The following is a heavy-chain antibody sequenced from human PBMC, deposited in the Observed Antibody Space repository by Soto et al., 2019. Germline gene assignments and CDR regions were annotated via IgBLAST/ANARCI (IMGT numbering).Heavy chain of an antibody. CDR2: ISWDGYST. V-gene: IGHV3-43*01. J-gene: IGHJ5*02. Sequence: GGSLRLSCAASGFTFDDYTMHWVLQGPGEGLEWVSLISWDGYSTYYTDSVKGRFTISRDNSRNSLYLQMNSLRTEDTALYYCAKDIAYRGYGGFDPWGLGTLVTVSS. D-gene: IGHD5-12*01. CDR1: GFTFDDYT. CDR3: AKDIAYRGYGGFDP.